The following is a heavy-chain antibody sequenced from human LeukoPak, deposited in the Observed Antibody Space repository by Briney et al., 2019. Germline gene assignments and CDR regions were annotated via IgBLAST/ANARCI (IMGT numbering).Heavy chain of an antibody. CDR1: GFTFSSYG. CDR3: AKASYNGWGYFDS. CDR2: ISYDGSNT. Sequence: GGSLRLSCTASGFTFSSYGMHGVRQAPGKGLECVAVISYDGSNTYYADSVKGRFTISRNNSKNTMYLQMNSLRAEDTAVYYCAKASYNGWGYFDSWGQGTLVTVSS. D-gene: IGHD6-19*01. J-gene: IGHJ4*02. V-gene: IGHV3-30*18.